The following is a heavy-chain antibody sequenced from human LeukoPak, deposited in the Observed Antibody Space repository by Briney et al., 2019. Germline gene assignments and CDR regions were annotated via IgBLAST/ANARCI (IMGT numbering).Heavy chain of an antibody. Sequence: PSETLSLTCTVPGGSISSDDWSWIRQPPGEGLEWIGYIYYSGSTRYNPSLKSRVTISVDTSKNQFSLMLTSVTAADTAVYYCARGAGWDNYWGQGILVTVSS. D-gene: IGHD6-19*01. J-gene: IGHJ4*02. CDR1: GGSISSDD. V-gene: IGHV4-59*01. CDR2: IYYSGST. CDR3: ARGAGWDNY.